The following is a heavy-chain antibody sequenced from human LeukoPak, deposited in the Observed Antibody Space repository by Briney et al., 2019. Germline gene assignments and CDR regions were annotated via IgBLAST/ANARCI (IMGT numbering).Heavy chain of an antibody. CDR3: ARDLAVFRYNWNDGGHFDY. D-gene: IGHD1-1*01. CDR2: ISYDGSNK. Sequence: GGSLRLSCAASGFTFSSYAMHWVRQAPGKGLEWVAVISYDGSNKYYADSVKGRFTISRDNSKNTLYLQMNSLRAGDTAVYYCARDLAVFRYNWNDGGHFDYWGQGTLVTVSS. J-gene: IGHJ4*02. CDR1: GFTFSSYA. V-gene: IGHV3-30-3*01.